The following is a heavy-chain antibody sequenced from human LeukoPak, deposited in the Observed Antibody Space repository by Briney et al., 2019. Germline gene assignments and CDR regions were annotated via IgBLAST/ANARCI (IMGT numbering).Heavy chain of an antibody. J-gene: IGHJ6*02. CDR2: IYYSGST. V-gene: IGHV4-31*03. CDR1: GGSISSGGYY. Sequence: SETLSLTCTVSGGSISSGGYYWSWLRQHPGKGLEWIGYIYYSGSTYYNPSLKSRVTISVDTSKNQFSLKLSSVTAADTAVYYCARDSSQLRYFDWLPGRYYYYGMDVWGQGTTVTVSS. D-gene: IGHD3-9*01. CDR3: ARDSSQLRYFDWLPGRYYYYGMDV.